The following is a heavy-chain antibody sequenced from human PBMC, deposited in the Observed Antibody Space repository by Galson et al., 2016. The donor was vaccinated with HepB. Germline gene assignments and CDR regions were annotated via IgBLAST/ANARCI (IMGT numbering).Heavy chain of an antibody. V-gene: IGHV3-21*01. J-gene: IGHJ4*02. D-gene: IGHD3-9*01. Sequence: SLRLSCAASGFTFSTYSMNWVRQAPGKALEWVSSISTSGTYRYYADSMKGRLTISRDDATNSLYLQMNSLRAEDSAVYYCARDRYRSDYWGQGILVSVSS. CDR2: ISTSGTYR. CDR1: GFTFSTYS. CDR3: ARDRYRSDY.